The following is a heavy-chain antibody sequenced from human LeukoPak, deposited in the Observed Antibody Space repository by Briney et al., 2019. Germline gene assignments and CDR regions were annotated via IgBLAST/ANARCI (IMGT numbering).Heavy chain of an antibody. V-gene: IGHV3-23*01. J-gene: IGHJ2*01. CDR3: AKDQGTAIVRMIIPDWYFDL. Sequence: GGSLRLSCAASGFTFSSYAMNWVRQAPGKGLEWVSSISGGSNNINYAGSVKGRFTTSRDNSQNTLYLQMNSLRADDTAVYYCAKDQGTAIVRMIIPDWYFDLWGRGTLVTVSS. CDR2: ISGGSNNI. CDR1: GFTFSSYA. D-gene: IGHD3-3*01.